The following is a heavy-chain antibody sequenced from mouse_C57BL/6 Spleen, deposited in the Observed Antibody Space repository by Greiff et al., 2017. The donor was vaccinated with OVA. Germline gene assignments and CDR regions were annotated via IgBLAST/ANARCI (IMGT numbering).Heavy chain of an antibody. J-gene: IGHJ1*03. CDR1: GYSITSGYY. V-gene: IGHV3-6*01. Sequence: EVQLQQSGPGLVKPSQSLSLTCSVTGYSITSGYYWNWIRQFPGNKLEWMGYISYDGSNNYNPSLKNRISITRDTSKNQFFLKLNSVTTEDTATYYCASAGYSWYFDVWGTGTTVTVSS. CDR2: ISYDGSN. D-gene: IGHD2-3*01. CDR3: ASAGYSWYFDV.